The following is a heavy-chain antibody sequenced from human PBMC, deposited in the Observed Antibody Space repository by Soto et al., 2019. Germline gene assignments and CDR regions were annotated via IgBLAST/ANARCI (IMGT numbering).Heavy chain of an antibody. CDR1: GFTFSSYG. J-gene: IGHJ4*02. Sequence: QVQLVESGGGVVQPGRSLRLSCAASGFTFSSYGMHWVRQAPGKGLEWVAVISYDGSNKYYADSVKGRFTISRDNSKNQPYPQMNRPGAGGQAVEFRAKGPASDHGGPAVDYWGQGTLVTVSS. CDR2: ISYDGSNK. CDR3: AKGPASDHGGPAVDY. V-gene: IGHV3-30*18. D-gene: IGHD3-10*01.